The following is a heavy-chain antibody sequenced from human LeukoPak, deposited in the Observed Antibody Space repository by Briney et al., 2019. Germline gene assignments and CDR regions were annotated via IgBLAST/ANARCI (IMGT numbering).Heavy chain of an antibody. J-gene: IGHJ4*02. V-gene: IGHV1-2*02. CDR3: HSSGRTFDY. CDR1: GYTFINYG. CDR2: INPNSGGT. Sequence: ASVKVSCKASGYTFINYGISWVRQAPGQGLEWMGWINPNSGGTNYAQKFQGRVTMTRDTSISTAYMELSRLRSDDTAVYYCHSSGRTFDYWGQGTLVTVSS. D-gene: IGHD6-19*01.